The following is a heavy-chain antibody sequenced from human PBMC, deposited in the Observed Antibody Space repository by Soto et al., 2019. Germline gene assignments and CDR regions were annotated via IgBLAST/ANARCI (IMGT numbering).Heavy chain of an antibody. Sequence: PSETLSLTCTVSGGSISSSSYYWGWIRQPPGKGLEWIGSIYYSGSTYYNPSLKSRVTISVDTSKNQFSLKLSSVTAADTAVYYCARPLPGYSSGWYEDGMDVWGQGTTVTVSS. CDR3: ARPLPGYSSGWYEDGMDV. V-gene: IGHV4-39*01. J-gene: IGHJ6*02. D-gene: IGHD6-19*01. CDR2: IYYSGST. CDR1: GGSISSSSYY.